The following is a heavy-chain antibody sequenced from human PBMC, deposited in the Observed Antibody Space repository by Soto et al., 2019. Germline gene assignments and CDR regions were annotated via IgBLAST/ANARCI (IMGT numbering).Heavy chain of an antibody. CDR3: ARPPKAVANYYYYYGMDV. CDR1: GFTFSSYA. J-gene: IGHJ6*02. D-gene: IGHD6-19*01. CDR2: ISYDGSNK. V-gene: IGHV3-30-3*01. Sequence: GGSLRLSCAASGFTFSSYAMHWVRQAPGKGLEWVAVISYDGSNKYYADSVKGRFTISRDNSKNTLYLQMNSLRAEDTAVYYCARPPKAVANYYYYYGMDVWGQGXTVTVSS.